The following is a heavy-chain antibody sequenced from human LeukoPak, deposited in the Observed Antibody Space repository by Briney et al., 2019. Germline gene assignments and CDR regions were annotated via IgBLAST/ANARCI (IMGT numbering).Heavy chain of an antibody. V-gene: IGHV3-23*01. J-gene: IGHJ4*02. CDR2: ISGSGITT. CDR3: AKDRRSSGHPFDY. D-gene: IGHD3-22*01. Sequence: PGGSLRLSCAASGFTFSTYAMSWVRQAPGKGLEWLSAISGSGITTYYADSVKGRFTISRDNSRNTLYLQMNSLRAEDTAVYYCAKDRRSSGHPFDYWGQGTLVTVSS. CDR1: GFTFSTYA.